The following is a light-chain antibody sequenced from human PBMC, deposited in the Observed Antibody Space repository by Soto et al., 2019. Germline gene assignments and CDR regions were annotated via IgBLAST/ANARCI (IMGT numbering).Light chain of an antibody. Sequence: QSALTQHRSVSGYPGQSVTISCTGTSSDVGGYHYVSWYQQHPGKAPKLMIYDVNKRPSGVPDRFSDSKSGNTASLTISGLQAEDEADYYCCSYSGSYTVVFGGGTKLTVL. CDR2: DVN. CDR3: CSYSGSYTVV. V-gene: IGLV2-11*01. CDR1: SSDVGGYHY. J-gene: IGLJ2*01.